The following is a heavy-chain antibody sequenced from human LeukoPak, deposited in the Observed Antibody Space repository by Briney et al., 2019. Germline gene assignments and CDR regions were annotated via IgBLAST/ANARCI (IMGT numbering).Heavy chain of an antibody. CDR1: GFTFSSYA. CDR3: ARGDTYYDILTGYSPDAFDI. Sequence: PGGSLRLSCAASGFTFSSYAMSWVRQAPGKGLEWVSVIYSGGSTYYADSVKGRFTISRDNSKNTLYLQMNSLRAEDTAVYYCARGDTYYDILTGYSPDAFDIWGQGTMVTVSS. CDR2: IYSGGST. D-gene: IGHD3-9*01. J-gene: IGHJ3*02. V-gene: IGHV3-53*01.